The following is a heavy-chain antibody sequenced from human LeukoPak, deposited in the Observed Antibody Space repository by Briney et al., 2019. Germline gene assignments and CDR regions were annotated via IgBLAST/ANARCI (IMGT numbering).Heavy chain of an antibody. D-gene: IGHD2-21*01. CDR1: GYTFTSYG. J-gene: IGHJ4*02. CDR2: INPSGGST. Sequence: ASVKVSCKASGYTFTSYGISWVRQAPGQGLEWMGIINPSGGSTSYAQKFQGRVTMTRDTSTSTVYMELSSLRSEDTAVYYCARDSYCGGDCYDFDYWGQGTLVTVSS. V-gene: IGHV1-46*01. CDR3: ARDSYCGGDCYDFDY.